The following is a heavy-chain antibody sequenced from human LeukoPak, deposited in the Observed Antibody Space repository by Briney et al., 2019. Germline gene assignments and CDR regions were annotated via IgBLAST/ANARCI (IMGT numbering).Heavy chain of an antibody. CDR1: GVSFSGYY. D-gene: IGHD6-19*01. J-gene: IGHJ4*02. CDR2: INHSGST. CDR3: ARPAIAVAGTTDY. V-gene: IGHV4-34*01. Sequence: SETLSLTCAVYGVSFSGYYWSWIRQPPGKGLEWIGEINHSGSTNYNPSLKSRVTISVDTSKNQFSLKLSSVTAADTAVYYCARPAIAVAGTTDYWGQGTLVTVSS.